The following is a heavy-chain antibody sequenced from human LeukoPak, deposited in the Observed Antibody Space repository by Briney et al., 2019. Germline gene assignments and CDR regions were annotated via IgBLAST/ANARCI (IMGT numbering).Heavy chain of an antibody. D-gene: IGHD3-22*01. CDR3: ARDLAPYYYDSSGYYSGPFDY. CDR2: ISSSSSYI. Sequence: KSGGSLRLSCAASGFTFSNYSMRLVRQAPGKGLEWVSSISSSSSYIYYAHSVKGRFTISRDNAKNSLYLQMNSLRAEDTAVYYCARDLAPYYYDSSGYYSGPFDYWGQGTLVTVSS. J-gene: IGHJ4*02. V-gene: IGHV3-21*01. CDR1: GFTFSNYS.